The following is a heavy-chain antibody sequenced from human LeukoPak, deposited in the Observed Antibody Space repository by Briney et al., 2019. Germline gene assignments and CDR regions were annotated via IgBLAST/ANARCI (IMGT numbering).Heavy chain of an antibody. V-gene: IGHV3-30*19. Sequence: GGSLRLSCAASGFTFSSYGMHWVRQAPGKGLEWVAVISYDGSNKYYADSVKGRFTISRDNSKNTLYLQMNSLRAEDTAVYYCARETPSVVGATLRLDYWGQGTLVTVSS. D-gene: IGHD1-26*01. J-gene: IGHJ4*02. CDR1: GFTFSSYG. CDR2: ISYDGSNK. CDR3: ARETPSVVGATLRLDY.